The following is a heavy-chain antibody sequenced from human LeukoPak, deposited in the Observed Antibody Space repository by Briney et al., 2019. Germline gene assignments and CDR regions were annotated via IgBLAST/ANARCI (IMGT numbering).Heavy chain of an antibody. CDR1: GFTFSDYA. D-gene: IGHD3-9*01. CDR3: ARESLTRPPGCFDY. J-gene: IGHJ4*02. V-gene: IGHV3-23*01. CDR2: ISDDGSGT. Sequence: QTGGSLRLSCAASGFTFSDYAMSWVRQAPGQGLEWVSTISDDGSGTYYADSVKGRFTISRDVSKNTLYLEMKSLRVEDTAVYYCARESLTRPPGCFDYWGQGTLVTVSS.